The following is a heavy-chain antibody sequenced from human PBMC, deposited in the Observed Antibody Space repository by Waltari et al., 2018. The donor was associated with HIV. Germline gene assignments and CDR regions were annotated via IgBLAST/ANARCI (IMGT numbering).Heavy chain of an antibody. V-gene: IGHV3-74*01. J-gene: IGHJ4*02. D-gene: IGHD4-17*01. Sequence: EVQLVESGGGLVQAGGSLRLSCAASGFTFSSHWMHWVSQAPGKGLGWVARINGDGGGTSDADSVRGRFSISRENAENSLHLHMNSVRPEDTGLYYCTREGVETTAPADYWGQGTLVTVSS. CDR2: INGDGGGT. CDR3: TREGVETTAPADY. CDR1: GFTFSSHW.